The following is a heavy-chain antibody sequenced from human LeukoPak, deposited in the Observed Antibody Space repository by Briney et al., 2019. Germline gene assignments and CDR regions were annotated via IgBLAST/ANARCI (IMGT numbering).Heavy chain of an antibody. V-gene: IGHV1-18*01. CDR1: GYTLTSYG. J-gene: IGHJ6*02. CDR2: ISACNGNT. Sequence: GASVKVSCKASGYTLTSYGISWVRQAPGQGLEWMGWISACNGNTNYAQKLQGRVTMTTDASTSTAYMELRSLGSDDTAVYYCARDGGYGRRYYHHYGMEVWGQGTTVTVSS. CDR3: ARDGGYGRRYYHHYGMEV. D-gene: IGHD5-18*01.